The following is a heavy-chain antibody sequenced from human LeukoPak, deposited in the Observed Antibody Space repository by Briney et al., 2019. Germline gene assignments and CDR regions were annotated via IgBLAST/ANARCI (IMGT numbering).Heavy chain of an antibody. V-gene: IGHV7-4-1*02. Sequence: GASVKVSCKASGYTFSIYTLHWVRQAPGQGLEWMGWINTDTGNPTYAQAFTGRFVFSLDTSVSTAYLQISSLKAEDTAVYYCAAASPPELLGEDFDYWGQGTLVTVSS. J-gene: IGHJ4*02. CDR1: GYTFSIYT. D-gene: IGHD2-15*01. CDR2: INTDTGNP. CDR3: AAASPPELLGEDFDY.